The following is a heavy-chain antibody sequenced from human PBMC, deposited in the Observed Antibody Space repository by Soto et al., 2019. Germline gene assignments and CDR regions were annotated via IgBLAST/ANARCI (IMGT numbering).Heavy chain of an antibody. CDR3: ALSPQWLEGGGAFDI. D-gene: IGHD6-19*01. V-gene: IGHV3-21*01. J-gene: IGHJ3*02. CDR2: ISSSSSYI. Sequence: GGSLRLSCAASGFTFSSYSMNWVRQAPGKGLEWVSSISSSSSYIYYADSVKGRFTISRDNAKNSLYLQMNSLRAEDTAVYYCALSPQWLEGGGAFDIWGQGTMVTVSS. CDR1: GFTFSSYS.